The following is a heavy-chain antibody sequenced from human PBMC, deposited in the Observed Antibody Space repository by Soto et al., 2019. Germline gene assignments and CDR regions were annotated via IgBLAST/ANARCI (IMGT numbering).Heavy chain of an antibody. CDR1: GFTFSSYW. J-gene: IGHJ6*03. Sequence: PGGSLRLSCAASGFTFSSYWMSWVRQAPGKGLEWVANIKQDGSEKYYVDSVKGRFTISRDNAMNSLYLQMNSLRAEDTTVYYCARVPSFWSGYYPYYYMDVWGKGTTVTVSS. CDR2: IKQDGSEK. CDR3: ARVPSFWSGYYPYYYMDV. D-gene: IGHD3-3*01. V-gene: IGHV3-7*01.